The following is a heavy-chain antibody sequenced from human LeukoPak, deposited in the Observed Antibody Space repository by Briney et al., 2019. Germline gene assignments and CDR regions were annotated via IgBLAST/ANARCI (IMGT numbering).Heavy chain of an antibody. CDR1: GGSFSGYY. Sequence: PSETLSLTCAVYGGSFSGYYSSWIRQPPGKGLEWIGEINHSGSTNYNPSLKSRVTISVDTSKTQFSLKLSSVTAADTAVYYCARSRLHPIIFDYWGQGTLVTVSS. D-gene: IGHD5-24*01. J-gene: IGHJ4*02. CDR2: INHSGST. CDR3: ARSRLHPIIFDY. V-gene: IGHV4-34*01.